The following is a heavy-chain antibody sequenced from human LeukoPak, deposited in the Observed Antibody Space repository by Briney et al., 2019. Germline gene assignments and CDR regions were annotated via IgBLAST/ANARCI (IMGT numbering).Heavy chain of an antibody. V-gene: IGHV3-53*01. CDR2: IYSGGST. CDR3: ARDALYYGMDV. CDR1: GFTVSSNY. J-gene: IGHJ6*02. Sequence: PGGSLRLSCAASGFTVSSNYMSWVRQAPGEGLEWVSVIYSGGSTYYADSVKGRFTISRDNSKNTLYLQMNSLRAEDTAVYYCARDALYYGMDVWGQGTTVTVSS.